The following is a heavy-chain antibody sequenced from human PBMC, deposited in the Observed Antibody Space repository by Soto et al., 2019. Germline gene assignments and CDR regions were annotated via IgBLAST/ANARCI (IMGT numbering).Heavy chain of an antibody. D-gene: IGHD3-22*01. CDR2: ISGSGGST. V-gene: IGHV3-23*01. CDR1: GFTFSSYA. J-gene: IGHJ1*01. CDR3: AKVPTMIVVVREFQH. Sequence: EVQLLESGGGLVQPGGSLRLSCAASGFTFSSYAVSWVRQAPGKGLEWVSAISGSGGSTYYADSVKGRFTISRDNSKNTLYLQMNSLRAEDTAVYYCAKVPTMIVVVREFQHWGQGTLVTVSS.